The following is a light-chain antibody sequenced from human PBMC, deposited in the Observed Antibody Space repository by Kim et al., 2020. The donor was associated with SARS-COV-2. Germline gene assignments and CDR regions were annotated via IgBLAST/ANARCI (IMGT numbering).Light chain of an antibody. CDR1: QSLSSW. Sequence: DIQMTQSPSTLSAFVGDRVTITCRASQSLSSWLAWYQQKPGKAPKLLIYKSSNLQSGVPSRFGGSESGTEFTLTISSLQPDDFATYYCQQYHSYPVTYGGGTKFEIK. J-gene: IGKJ4*01. V-gene: IGKV1-5*03. CDR3: QQYHSYPVT. CDR2: KSS.